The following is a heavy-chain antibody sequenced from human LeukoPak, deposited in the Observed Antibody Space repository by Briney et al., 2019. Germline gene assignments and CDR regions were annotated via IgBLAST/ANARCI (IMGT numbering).Heavy chain of an antibody. CDR2: ISAYNGNT. J-gene: IGHJ6*03. V-gene: IGHV1-18*01. D-gene: IGHD2-2*01. Sequence: ASVKVSCKASGYTFTSYGISWVRQAPGQGLEWMGWISAYNGNTNYAQKLQGRVTMTTDTSTSTAYMELRSLRSDDTAVYYCARVNIVVVPAYYYYMDVWGKGTTVTVSS. CDR3: ARVNIVVVPAYYYYMDV. CDR1: GYTFTSYG.